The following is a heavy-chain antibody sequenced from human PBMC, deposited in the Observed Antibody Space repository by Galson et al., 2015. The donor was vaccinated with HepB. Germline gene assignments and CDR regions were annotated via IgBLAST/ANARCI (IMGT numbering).Heavy chain of an antibody. V-gene: IGHV3-21*01. CDR3: ARSLAPRGSLEGGY. CDR1: GFTFSSYS. J-gene: IGHJ4*02. D-gene: IGHD3-10*01. Sequence: SLRLSCAASGFTFSSYSMNWVRQAPGKGLEWVSSISSSSSYIYYADSVKGRFTISRDNAKNSLYLQMNSLRAEDTAVYYCARSLAPRGSLEGGYWGQGTLVTVSS. CDR2: ISSSSSYI.